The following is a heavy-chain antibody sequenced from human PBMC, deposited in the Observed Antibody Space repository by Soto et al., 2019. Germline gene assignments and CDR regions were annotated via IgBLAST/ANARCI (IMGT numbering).Heavy chain of an antibody. Sequence: GGSLRLSCAASGFTFNSYGMHWVRQAPGKGLEWVAVISYDGSNKYYADSVKGRFTISRDNSKNTLYLQMNSLRAEDTAVYYCAKDHDYGDYVSRYYYGMDVWGQGTTVTVSS. CDR3: AKDHDYGDYVSRYYYGMDV. CDR2: ISYDGSNK. CDR1: GFTFNSYG. D-gene: IGHD4-17*01. J-gene: IGHJ6*02. V-gene: IGHV3-30*18.